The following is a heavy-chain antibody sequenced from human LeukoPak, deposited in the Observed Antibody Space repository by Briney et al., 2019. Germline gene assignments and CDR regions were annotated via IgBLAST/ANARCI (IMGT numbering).Heavy chain of an antibody. CDR2: ITWNSDNI. CDR3: ARDEGPSENWNYAQY. J-gene: IGHJ4*02. CDR1: GFTFSSYG. D-gene: IGHD1-7*01. V-gene: IGHV3-9*01. Sequence: PGRSLRLSCAASGFTFSSYGMHWVRQAPGKGLEWVSGITWNSDNIEYADSVKGRFTISRDNAKNSLYLQMNSLRAEDTAVYYCARDEGPSENWNYAQYWGQGTLVTVSS.